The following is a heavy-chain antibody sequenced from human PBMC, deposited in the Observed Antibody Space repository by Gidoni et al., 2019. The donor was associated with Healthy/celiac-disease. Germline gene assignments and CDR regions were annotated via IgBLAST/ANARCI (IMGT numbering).Heavy chain of an antibody. CDR1: GGSFSGYY. V-gene: IGHV4-34*01. J-gene: IGHJ5*02. Sequence: QVQLQQWGAGLLKPSETLSLTCAVYGGSFSGYYWSWTRQPPGKGLEWIGEINHSGSTNYNPSLKSRVTISVDTSKNQFSLKLSSVTAADTAVYYCARIHCSSTSCYTPQGWFDPWGQGTLVTVSS. D-gene: IGHD2-2*02. CDR3: ARIHCSSTSCYTPQGWFDP. CDR2: INHSGST.